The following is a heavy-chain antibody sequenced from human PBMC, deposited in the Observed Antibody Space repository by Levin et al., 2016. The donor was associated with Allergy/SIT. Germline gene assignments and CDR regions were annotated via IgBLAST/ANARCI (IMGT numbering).Heavy chain of an antibody. CDR3: ARPWVGCSGGSCFAAEYFQH. Sequence: SETLSLTCTVSGGSISSYYWSWIRQPPGKGLEWIGYIYYSGSTNYNPSLKSRVTISVDTSKNQFSLKLSSVTAADTAVYYCARPWVGCSGGSCFAAEYFQHWGQGTLVTVSS. J-gene: IGHJ1*01. CDR2: IYYSGST. V-gene: IGHV4-59*08. CDR1: GGSISSYY. D-gene: IGHD2-15*01.